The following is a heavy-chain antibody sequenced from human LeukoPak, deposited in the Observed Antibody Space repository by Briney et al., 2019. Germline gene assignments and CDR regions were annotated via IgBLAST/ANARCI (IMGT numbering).Heavy chain of an antibody. D-gene: IGHD3-10*01. Sequence: GESLKISRKGSGYSFSSYWIGWVRQMPGKGLEWMGIIYPGDSDTRYSPSFQGQVTISADKSISTAYLQWSSLKASDTAMYYCARHDYGAGSDYYNWFDPWGQGTLVTVSS. J-gene: IGHJ5*02. CDR2: IYPGDSDT. CDR3: ARHDYGAGSDYYNWFDP. V-gene: IGHV5-51*01. CDR1: GYSFSSYW.